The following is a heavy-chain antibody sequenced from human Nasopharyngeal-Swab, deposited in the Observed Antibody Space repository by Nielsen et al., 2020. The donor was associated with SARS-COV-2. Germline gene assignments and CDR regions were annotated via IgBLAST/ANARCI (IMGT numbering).Heavy chain of an antibody. CDR3: TRVRSDLLLWHFYYRLDV. Sequence: WIRQPPGKALQWLADIFSSDAKSYNPSLKNRVTISKDTSKSQAVLTMTNMDPLDTATYYCTRVRSDLLLWHFYYRLDVWGPGTTVTVSS. CDR2: IFSSDAK. D-gene: IGHD2-2*01. V-gene: IGHV2-26*02. J-gene: IGHJ6*02.